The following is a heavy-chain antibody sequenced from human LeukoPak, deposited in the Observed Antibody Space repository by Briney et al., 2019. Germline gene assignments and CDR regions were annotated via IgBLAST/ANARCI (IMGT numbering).Heavy chain of an antibody. CDR2: ISLSGLT. Sequence: PSGTLSLTCGVSGGSISSTNWWSWVRQPPGQGLEWIGEISLSGLTNYNPSLKSRVTMSLDKSKNHLSLNLTSVTAADTAVDYCSRESGAFSPFGYWGQGTLVTVSS. V-gene: IGHV4-4*02. J-gene: IGHJ4*02. CDR1: GGSISSTNW. D-gene: IGHD1-26*01. CDR3: SRESGAFSPFGY.